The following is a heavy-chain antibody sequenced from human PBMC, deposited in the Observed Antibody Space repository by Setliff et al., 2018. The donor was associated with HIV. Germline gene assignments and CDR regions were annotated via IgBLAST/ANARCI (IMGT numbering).Heavy chain of an antibody. Sequence: PGGSLRLSCAASGFTFSSYAMSWVRQAPGKGLEWVSTIYSGGSSYHADSVKGRFTISRDNSKNTLFLQMNSLRAEDTAIYYCARDIVGSRYFQHWGQGTLVTVSS. J-gene: IGHJ1*01. V-gene: IGHV3-23*01. CDR2: IYSGGSS. D-gene: IGHD3-16*02. CDR1: GFTFSSYA. CDR3: ARDIVGSRYFQH.